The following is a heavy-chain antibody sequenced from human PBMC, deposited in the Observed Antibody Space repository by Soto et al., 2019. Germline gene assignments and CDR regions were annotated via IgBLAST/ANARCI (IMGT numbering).Heavy chain of an antibody. D-gene: IGHD2-15*01. Sequence: SETLSLTCTVSGGSISSSSYYWGWIRQPPGKGLEWIGSIYYSGSTYYNPSLKSRVTISVDTSKNKFSLKLSSVTSADTALYYCARQSVVVGVYFDYWGQGTLVTVSS. CDR2: IYYSGST. CDR3: ARQSVVVGVYFDY. CDR1: GGSISSSSYY. J-gene: IGHJ4*02. V-gene: IGHV4-39*01.